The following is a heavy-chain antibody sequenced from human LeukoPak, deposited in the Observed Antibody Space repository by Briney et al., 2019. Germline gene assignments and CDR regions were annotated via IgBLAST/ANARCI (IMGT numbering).Heavy chain of an antibody. D-gene: IGHD2-2*01. J-gene: IGHJ6*02. CDR1: GGTFSSYA. V-gene: IGHV1-69*04. Sequence: SVKVSCKAYGGTFSSYAISWVRQAPGQGLEWMGRIIPILGIANYAQKFQGRVTITADKSTSTAYMELSSLRSEDTAVYYCARQRYLAEYYYYGMDVWGQGTTVTVSS. CDR2: IIPILGIA. CDR3: ARQRYLAEYYYYGMDV.